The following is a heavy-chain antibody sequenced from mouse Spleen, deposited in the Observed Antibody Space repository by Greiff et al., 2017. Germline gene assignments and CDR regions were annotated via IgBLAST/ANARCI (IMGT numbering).Heavy chain of an antibody. CDR1: GFTFSSYA. Sequence: VQVVESGGGLVKPGGSLKLSCAASGFTFSSYAMSWVRQTPEKRLEWVATISSGGSYTYYPDSVKGRFTISRDNAKNTLYLQMSSLRSEDTAMYYCARDGVNYVRYYFDYWGQGTTLTVSS. J-gene: IGHJ2*01. V-gene: IGHV5-9-3*01. D-gene: IGHD1-1*02. CDR3: ARDGVNYVRYYFDY. CDR2: ISSGGSYT.